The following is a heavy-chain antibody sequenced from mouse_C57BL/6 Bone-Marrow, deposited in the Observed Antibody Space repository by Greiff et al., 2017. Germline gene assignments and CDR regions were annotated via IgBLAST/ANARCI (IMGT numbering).Heavy chain of an antibody. CDR1: GFNIKDDY. CDR2: IDPENGDT. Sequence: EVQLQQSGAELVRPGASVKLSCTASGFNIKDDYMHWVKQRPEQGLEWIGWIDPENGDTEYASKFQGKATITADTSSNTAYLQLSSLTSEDTAVYYCTSPGNYVYCYAMDYWGQGTSVTVSS. V-gene: IGHV14-4*01. CDR3: TSPGNYVYCYAMDY. D-gene: IGHD2-1*01. J-gene: IGHJ4*01.